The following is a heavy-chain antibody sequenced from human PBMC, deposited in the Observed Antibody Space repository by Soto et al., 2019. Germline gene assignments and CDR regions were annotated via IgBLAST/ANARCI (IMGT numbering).Heavy chain of an antibody. J-gene: IGHJ5*02. V-gene: IGHV4-34*01. D-gene: IGHD3-9*01. Sequence: SETLSLTCAVYGGSFSGYYWSWIRQPPGKGLEWIGEINHSGSTNYNPSLKSRVTISVDTSKNQFSLRLSSVTAADTAVYYCARGPYYDILTGSDGPNWFDPWGQGTLVTVSS. CDR3: ARGPYYDILTGSDGPNWFDP. CDR1: GGSFSGYY. CDR2: INHSGST.